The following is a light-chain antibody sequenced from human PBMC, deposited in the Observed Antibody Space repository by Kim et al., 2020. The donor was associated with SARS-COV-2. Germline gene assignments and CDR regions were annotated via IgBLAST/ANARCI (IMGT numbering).Light chain of an antibody. Sequence: AVTIASSATSRSIVGGNFFAWCHQHPGNAPKVMIYGVNKRPSGVSDRFSGSKSGNTASLTISGLQAEDEADYYCSSYAGSKNLVFGGGTQLTVL. V-gene: IGLV2-8*01. CDR1: SRSIVGGNF. CDR3: SSYAGSKNLV. J-gene: IGLJ3*02. CDR2: GVN.